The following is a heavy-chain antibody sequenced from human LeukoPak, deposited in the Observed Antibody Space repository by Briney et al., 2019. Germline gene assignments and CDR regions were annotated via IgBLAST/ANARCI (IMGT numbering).Heavy chain of an antibody. Sequence: GGSLRLSCAASGFTFSSYSMNWVRQAPGKGLEWVSYISSSSSTIYYADSVKGRFTISRDNAKNSLYLQMNSLRAEDTAVYYCARDLDMGITPGDDFDFWGQGTLVTVSS. CDR2: ISSSSSTI. CDR3: ARDLDMGITPGDDFDF. J-gene: IGHJ4*02. CDR1: GFTFSSYS. D-gene: IGHD3-16*01. V-gene: IGHV3-48*04.